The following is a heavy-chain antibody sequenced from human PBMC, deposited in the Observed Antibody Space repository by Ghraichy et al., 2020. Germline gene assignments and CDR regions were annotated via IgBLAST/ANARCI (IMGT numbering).Heavy chain of an antibody. CDR3: ATPGIAAARYGSHYYGMDV. Sequence: GSLRRSCAASGFTVSSNYMSWVRQAQGKGLDWVSVIYSGGSTYYADSVKGRFTISRDNSKNTLYLQMNSLRAEDTAVYYCATPGIAAARYGSHYYGMDVWGQGTTVTVSS. CDR1: GFTVSSNY. J-gene: IGHJ6*02. D-gene: IGHD6-13*01. V-gene: IGHV3-53*01. CDR2: IYSGGST.